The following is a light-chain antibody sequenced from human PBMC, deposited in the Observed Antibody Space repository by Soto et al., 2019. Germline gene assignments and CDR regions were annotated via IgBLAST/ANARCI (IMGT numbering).Light chain of an antibody. CDR1: SGSIANNY. CDR2: EDN. J-gene: IGLJ2*01. CDR3: QSYDSSNQNVV. V-gene: IGLV6-57*04. Sequence: NFMLTQPHSVSESAGRTVTISCTRSSGSIANNYVQWYQQRPGSAPTTMIYEDNRRPSGVPDRFSGSIDSSSNSASLTISGLKTEDEADYYCQSYDSSNQNVVFGGGTKVTVL.